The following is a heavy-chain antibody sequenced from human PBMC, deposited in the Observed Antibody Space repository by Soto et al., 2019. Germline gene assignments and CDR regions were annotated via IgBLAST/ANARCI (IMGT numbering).Heavy chain of an antibody. D-gene: IGHD3-10*01. V-gene: IGHV3-49*04. Sequence: PGGSLRLSCTASGFTFGDYAMSWVRQAPGKGLEWVGFIRSKAYGGTTEYAASVKGRFTISRDDSKSIAYLQMNSLKTEDTAVYYCTSGVPPYYGMDVWGQGTTVPVSS. CDR2: IRSKAYGGTT. CDR1: GFTFGDYA. CDR3: TSGVPPYYGMDV. J-gene: IGHJ6*02.